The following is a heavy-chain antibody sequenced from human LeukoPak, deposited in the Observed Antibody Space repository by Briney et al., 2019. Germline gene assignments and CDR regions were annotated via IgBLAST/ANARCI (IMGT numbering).Heavy chain of an antibody. D-gene: IGHD3-9*01. CDR2: INPNSGGT. J-gene: IGHJ4*02. CDR3: ARGGKIRHYDILTGFLDY. V-gene: IGHV1-2*04. CDR1: GYTFTGYY. Sequence: ASVKVSCKASGYTFTGYYMHWVRQAPGQGLEWMGWINPNSGGTNYAQKFQGWVTMTRDTSISTAYMELSRLRSDDTAVYYCARGGKIRHYDILTGFLDYWGQGTLVTVSS.